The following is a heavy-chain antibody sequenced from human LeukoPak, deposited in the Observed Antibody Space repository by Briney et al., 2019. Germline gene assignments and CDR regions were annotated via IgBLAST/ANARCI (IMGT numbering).Heavy chain of an antibody. D-gene: IGHD5-24*01. CDR3: PRDRMGPVRY. J-gene: IGHJ4*02. CDR2: NSGSGCST. V-gene: IGHV3-23*01. Sequence: GGSLRLSCAASGFTFSSYAMSWVRQAPGKGLEWVSANSGSGCSTYYADSVKGRFTFSRDNPKNTLYLPMNSLRDEGTPVYYFPRDRMGPVRYWGQGTLVTVPS. CDR1: GFTFSSYA.